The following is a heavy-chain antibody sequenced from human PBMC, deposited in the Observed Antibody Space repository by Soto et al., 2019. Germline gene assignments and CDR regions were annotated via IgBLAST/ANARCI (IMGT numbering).Heavy chain of an antibody. V-gene: IGHV3-11*01. CDR2: ISGSGRTI. CDR3: ARLPFTWGWFDP. D-gene: IGHD3-16*01. CDR1: GIVFSDY. J-gene: IGHJ5*02. Sequence: QVQLVESGGGLVKPGGSLRLSCAASGIVFSDYMSWVRKAPGKGLECLSYISGSGRTIYSADSVKGRFTISRDNATNSLYRQMNNVRTEDTAVYDSARLPFTWGWFDPWGQGTLVTVSS.